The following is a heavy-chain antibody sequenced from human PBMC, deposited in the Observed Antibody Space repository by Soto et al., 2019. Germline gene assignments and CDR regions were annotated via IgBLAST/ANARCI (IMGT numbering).Heavy chain of an antibody. V-gene: IGHV4-59*01. Sequence: SETLSLTCTVSGGSISSYYWSWIRQPPGKGLEWIGYMYYSGSTNYNPSLKSRVTISVDTSKSQFSLKLSSVTAADTAVYYCARYYYDSSGYYYDYWGQGTLVTVSS. J-gene: IGHJ4*02. D-gene: IGHD3-22*01. CDR1: GGSISSYY. CDR2: MYYSGST. CDR3: ARYYYDSSGYYYDY.